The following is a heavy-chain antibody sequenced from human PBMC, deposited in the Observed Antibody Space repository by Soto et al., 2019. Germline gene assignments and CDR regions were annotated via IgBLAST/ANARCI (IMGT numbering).Heavy chain of an antibody. V-gene: IGHV4-39*01. CDR2: IYYSGST. CDR3: ARPLKYYDILTGPSHNQHDAFDI. Sequence: QLQLQESGPGLVKPSETLSLTYTVSGGSISSSSYYWGWIRQPPGKGLEWIGSIYYSGSTYYNPSLKRRVTISVDTSKNQFSLKLSSVTAADTAVYYCARPLKYYDILTGPSHNQHDAFDIWGQGTMVTVSS. D-gene: IGHD3-9*01. J-gene: IGHJ3*02. CDR1: GGSISSSSYY.